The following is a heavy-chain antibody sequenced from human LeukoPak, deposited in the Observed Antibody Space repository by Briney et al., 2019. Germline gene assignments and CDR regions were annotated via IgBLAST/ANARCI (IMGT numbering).Heavy chain of an antibody. V-gene: IGHV1-18*01. D-gene: IGHD2-15*01. CDR3: ARAYCSGGSCYQFDY. J-gene: IGHJ4*02. CDR1: GYTFTSYG. CDR2: ISAYNGNT. Sequence: ASVKVSCKASGYTFTSYGIGWVRQAPGQGLEWMGWISAYNGNTNYAQKLQGRVTMTTDTSTSTAYMELRSLRSDDTAVYYCARAYCSGGSCYQFDYWGQGTLVTVSS.